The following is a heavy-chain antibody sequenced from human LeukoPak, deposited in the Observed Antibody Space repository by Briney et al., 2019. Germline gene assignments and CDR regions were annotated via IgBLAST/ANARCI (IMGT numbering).Heavy chain of an antibody. CDR2: INPNSGGT. V-gene: IGHV1-2*06. Sequence: ASVKVSCKASGYTFTGYYLNWVRQAPGQGLEWMGRINPNSGGTNIVQKFQGRVTMTRDTSISTAYLELSSLTFDDTAGYYCARVDAASLAVHYWGQGTLVTVSS. CDR1: GYTFTGYY. CDR3: ARVDAASLAVHY. D-gene: IGHD6-13*01. J-gene: IGHJ4*02.